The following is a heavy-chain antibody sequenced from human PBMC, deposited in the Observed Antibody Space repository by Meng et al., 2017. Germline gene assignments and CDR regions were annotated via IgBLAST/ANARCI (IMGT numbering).Heavy chain of an antibody. J-gene: IGHJ4*02. D-gene: IGHD3-10*01. V-gene: IGHV3-20*04. CDR2: INWNGGST. Sequence: GESLKISCAVSGFTVSVNYMSWVRQAPGKGLEWVSGINWNGGSTGYGDSVKGRFTISRDNGKNSLYLQMNSLRAEDTALYYCARVFSGHFDYWGQGTLVTVSS. CDR1: GFTVSVNY. CDR3: ARVFSGHFDY.